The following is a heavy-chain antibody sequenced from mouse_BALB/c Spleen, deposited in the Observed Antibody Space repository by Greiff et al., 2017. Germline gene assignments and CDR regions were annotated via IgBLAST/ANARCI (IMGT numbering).Heavy chain of an antibody. D-gene: IGHD2-4*01. CDR2: IWAGGST. J-gene: IGHJ3*01. CDR3: ATPIMITTFGFAY. Sequence: QVQLKESGPGLVAPSQSLSITCTVSGFSLTSYGVHWVRQPPGKGLEWLGVIWAGGSTNYNSALMSRLSISKDNSKSQVFLKMNSLQTDDTAMYYCATPIMITTFGFAYWGQGTLVTVSA. CDR1: GFSLTSYG. V-gene: IGHV2-9*02.